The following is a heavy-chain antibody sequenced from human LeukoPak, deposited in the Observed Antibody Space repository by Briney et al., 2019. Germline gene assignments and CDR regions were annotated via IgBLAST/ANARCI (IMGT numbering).Heavy chain of an antibody. CDR3: ARGRWSVAPKWFDP. CDR1: GYTLTVYC. CDR2: IYPGESET. J-gene: IGHJ5*02. V-gene: IGHV5-51*01. D-gene: IGHD4-23*01. Sequence: GESLMISCKASGYTLTVYCVAWVRQMPGKGLEWMGLIYPGESETRYNPSFQGHVTMSVDNSINTAYLQWSSLQASDAAIYYCARGRWSVAPKWFDPSGQGTLVTVSA.